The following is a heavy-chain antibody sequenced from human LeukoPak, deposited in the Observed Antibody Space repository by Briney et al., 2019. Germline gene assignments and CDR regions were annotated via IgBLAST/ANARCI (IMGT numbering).Heavy chain of an antibody. CDR2: INHSGST. CDR1: GGSFSGYY. Sequence: NPSETLSLTCAVYGGSFSGYYWSWIRQPPGKGLEWIGEINHSGSTNYNPSLKSRVTISVDTSKNQFSLKLSSVTAADTAVYYCARNWVSAFDIWGQGTMVTVSS. D-gene: IGHD3-16*01. J-gene: IGHJ3*02. V-gene: IGHV4-34*01. CDR3: ARNWVSAFDI.